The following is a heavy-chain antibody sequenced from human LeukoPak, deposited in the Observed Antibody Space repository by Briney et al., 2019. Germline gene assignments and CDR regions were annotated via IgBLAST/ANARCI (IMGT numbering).Heavy chain of an antibody. CDR1: GGSISSYY. CDR3: ARGRREYYYDSSGYNYFDY. CDR2: TYYSGST. V-gene: IGHV4-59*01. Sequence: PSETLSLTCTVSGGSISSYYWSWIRQPPGKGLEWIGYTYYSGSTNYNPSLKSRVTISVDTSKNQFSLKLSSVTAADTAVYYCARGRREYYYDSSGYNYFDYWAREPWSPSPQ. J-gene: IGHJ4*02. D-gene: IGHD3-22*01.